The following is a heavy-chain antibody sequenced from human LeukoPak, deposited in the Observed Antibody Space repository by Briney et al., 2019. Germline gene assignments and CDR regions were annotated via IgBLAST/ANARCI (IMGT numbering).Heavy chain of an antibody. Sequence: ASVKLSCKASGYSFTDYYIHWVRQAPGQGLEWMGRINPDSGDANSAQKFQGRVIMTRDTSISTAYMEPRRLRSDDTATYYCAKDHGFIGSSWFDPWGQGTLVTVSS. CDR1: GYSFTDYY. V-gene: IGHV1-2*06. J-gene: IGHJ5*02. CDR2: INPDSGDA. D-gene: IGHD2-2*01. CDR3: AKDHGFIGSSWFDP.